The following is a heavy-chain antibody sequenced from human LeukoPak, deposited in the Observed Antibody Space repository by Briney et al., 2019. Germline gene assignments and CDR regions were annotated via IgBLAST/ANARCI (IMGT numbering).Heavy chain of an antibody. CDR2: INHSGSN. J-gene: IGHJ6*03. CDR1: GGSFSGYY. Sequence: SETLSLTCAVYGGSFSGYYWSWIRQPPGKGLEWIGEINHSGSNNYNPPLKSRATISVDTSKNQFSLKLSSVTAADTAVYYCARGREGVDFWSGYSSSYYYYMDVWGKGTTVTVSS. CDR3: ARGREGVDFWSGYSSSYYYYMDV. V-gene: IGHV4-34*01. D-gene: IGHD3-3*01.